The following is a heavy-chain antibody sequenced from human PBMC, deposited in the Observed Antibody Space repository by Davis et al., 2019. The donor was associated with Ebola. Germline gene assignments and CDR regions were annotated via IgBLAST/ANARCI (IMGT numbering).Heavy chain of an antibody. V-gene: IGHV4-59*04. CDR3: ARRARYCSGGSCYGLDV. J-gene: IGHJ6*02. CDR2: IYYSGST. Sequence: SETLSLTCTVSGGSISSYYWSWIRQPPGKGLEWIGYIYYSGSTYYNPSLKSRVTISVDTSKNQFSLKLSSVTAADTAVYYCARRARYCSGGSCYGLDVWGQGTTVTVSS. D-gene: IGHD2-15*01. CDR1: GGSISSYY.